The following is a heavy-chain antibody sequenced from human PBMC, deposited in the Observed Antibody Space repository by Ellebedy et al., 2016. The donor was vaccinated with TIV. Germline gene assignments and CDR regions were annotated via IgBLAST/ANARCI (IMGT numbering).Heavy chain of an antibody. CDR1: GYTFTSYY. D-gene: IGHD2-8*01. CDR3: ARAHCTNGVCPEVDP. Sequence: ASVKVSCKASGYTFTSYYMHWVRQAPGQGLEWMGIINPSGGSTSYAQKFQGRVTMTRDTSTTKVYMDLSSLISEDTAVYYCARAHCTNGVCPEVDPWGQGTLVTVSS. V-gene: IGHV1-46*01. CDR2: INPSGGST. J-gene: IGHJ5*02.